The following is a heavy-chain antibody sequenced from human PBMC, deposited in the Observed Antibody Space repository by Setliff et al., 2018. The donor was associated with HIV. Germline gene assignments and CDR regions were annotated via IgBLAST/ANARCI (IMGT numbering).Heavy chain of an antibody. Sequence: PSETLSLTCAVYGGALSGYYWSWIRQPAGKGLEWIGNIYHTGRADYNPSLKSRLTILVDPSKNQLSLNLRSVTVADTAIYYCVCETAYDAWFGPWGQGLPVTVSS. CDR3: VCETAYDAWFGP. D-gene: IGHD2-21*01. CDR2: IYHTGRA. V-gene: IGHV4-34*10. J-gene: IGHJ5*02. CDR1: GGALSGYY.